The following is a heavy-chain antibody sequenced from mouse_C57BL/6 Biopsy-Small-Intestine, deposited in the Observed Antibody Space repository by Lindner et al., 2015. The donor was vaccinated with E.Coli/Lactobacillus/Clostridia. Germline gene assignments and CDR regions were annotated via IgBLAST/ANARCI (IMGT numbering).Heavy chain of an antibody. CDR3: AGGLPWYFDV. Sequence: VQLQESGAELVKPGASVKISCKVSGYALSRYWMNWVKQRPGEGLEWIGQIYPGDGDTNYNGKFKGKATLTADISSSTAYMQLSSLTSEDSAVYFCAGGLPWYFDVWGAGTTVTVSS. D-gene: IGHD2-4*01. V-gene: IGHV1-80*01. CDR2: IYPGDGDT. J-gene: IGHJ1*01. CDR1: GYALSRYW.